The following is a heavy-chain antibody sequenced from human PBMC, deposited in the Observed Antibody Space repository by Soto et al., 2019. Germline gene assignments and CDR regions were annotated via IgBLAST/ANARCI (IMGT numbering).Heavy chain of an antibody. D-gene: IGHD5-12*01. CDR3: ARDRSMDGYNSRAFDY. Sequence: QVQLVQSGAEVKKPGSSVKVSCTASGGTFSSFGFNWVRQAPGQGLEWMGGIIPLFGTANYAEKFQGRVTISADEGTSTASMELIGLRSEDTAIYYCARDRSMDGYNSRAFDYWGQGTLVTVS. CDR2: IIPLFGTA. V-gene: IGHV1-69*01. CDR1: GGTFSSFG. J-gene: IGHJ4*02.